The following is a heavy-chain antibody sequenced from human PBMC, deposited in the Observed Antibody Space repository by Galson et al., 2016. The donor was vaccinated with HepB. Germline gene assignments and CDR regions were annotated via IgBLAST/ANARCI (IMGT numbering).Heavy chain of an antibody. CDR3: ARGSYYYDSSGLSEYFQH. CDR1: GFTFSSYA. J-gene: IGHJ1*01. Sequence: SLRLSCAASGFTFSSYAMHWVRQAPGKGLEWVAVISYDGSIKYYADSVKGRFTISRDNSTNTLYLQMNSLRAEDTAVYYCARGSYYYDSSGLSEYFQHWGQATLVTVSS. CDR2: ISYDGSIK. V-gene: IGHV3-30-3*01. D-gene: IGHD3-22*01.